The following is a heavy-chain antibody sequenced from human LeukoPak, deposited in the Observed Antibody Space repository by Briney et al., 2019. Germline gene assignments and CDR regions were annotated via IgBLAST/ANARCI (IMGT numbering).Heavy chain of an antibody. CDR3: ARRGYSSSYY. CDR2: ISGSGGTT. D-gene: IGHD6-13*01. CDR1: GFAFSSYG. J-gene: IGHJ4*02. V-gene: IGHV3-23*01. Sequence: GRSLRLSCAASGFAFSSYGMSWVRQAPGKGLEWVSGISGSGGTTYYADSVKGRFTISRDNSKSTLYLQMNSLRAEDTAVYYCARRGYSSSYYWGQGTLVTVSS.